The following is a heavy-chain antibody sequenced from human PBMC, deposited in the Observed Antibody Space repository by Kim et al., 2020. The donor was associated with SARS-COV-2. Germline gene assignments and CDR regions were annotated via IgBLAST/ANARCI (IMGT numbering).Heavy chain of an antibody. Sequence: GGSLRLSCTATTFTISDYWMAWVRQAPGKGLEYVANIKQDGSERAYVDSVQGRFTISRDNTKNSLYLQMDSLRADDSALYYCARENHKIMGPGAFDVWGQGTTVTVSS. CDR3: ARENHKIMGPGAFDV. CDR2: IKQDGSER. J-gene: IGHJ3*01. D-gene: IGHD3-16*01. V-gene: IGHV3-7*05. CDR1: TFTISDYW.